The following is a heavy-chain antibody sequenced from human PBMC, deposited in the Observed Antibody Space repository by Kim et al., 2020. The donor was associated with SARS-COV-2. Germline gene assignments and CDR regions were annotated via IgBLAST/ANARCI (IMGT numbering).Heavy chain of an antibody. D-gene: IGHD1-26*01. CDR1: GLIFEEAW. J-gene: IGHJ4*01. Sequence: GGSLRLSCLASGLIFEEAWMTWVRQAPGKEPEWVGRIKRKSDGETTDYATPVKGRFTISRDDSKNTVYLQMTGLKSGDTAVYYCASENYGGTDTLDFRG. CDR2: IKRKSDGETT. V-gene: IGHV3-15*01. CDR3: ASENYGGTDTLDF.